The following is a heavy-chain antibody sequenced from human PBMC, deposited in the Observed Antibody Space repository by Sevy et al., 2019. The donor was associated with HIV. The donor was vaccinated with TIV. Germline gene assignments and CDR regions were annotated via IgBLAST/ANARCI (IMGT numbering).Heavy chain of an antibody. CDR1: GYSFTSYG. D-gene: IGHD1-26*01. Sequence: ASVKDSCKASGYSFTSYGITWVRQAPGQGLEWMGWISTLNTNYAQKLQGRVTLTTDTSTSTVYMELRSLRSDDTAVYYCARAPSGSQGPGQYFQHWGQGTLVTVSS. CDR2: ISTLNT. J-gene: IGHJ1*01. V-gene: IGHV1-18*01. CDR3: ARAPSGSQGPGQYFQH.